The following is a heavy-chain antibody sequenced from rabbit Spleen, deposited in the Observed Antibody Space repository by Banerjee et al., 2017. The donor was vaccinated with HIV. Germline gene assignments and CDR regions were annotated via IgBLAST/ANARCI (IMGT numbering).Heavy chain of an antibody. CDR1: GFSFSSNW. J-gene: IGHJ2*01. CDR2: IDTNDGAT. Sequence: LEESGGGLVTPGGTLTLTCTVSGFSFSSNWICWVRQAPGKGLEWIACIDTNDGATDYANWPKGRFTISKTSSTTVTLQMTSLTAADTATYFCARNYVNAFDPWGPGTLVTVS. V-gene: IGHV1S45*01. CDR3: ARNYVNAFDP. D-gene: IGHD1-1*01.